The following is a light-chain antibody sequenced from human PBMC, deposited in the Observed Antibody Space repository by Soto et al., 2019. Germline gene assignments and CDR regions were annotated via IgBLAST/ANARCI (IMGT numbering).Light chain of an antibody. V-gene: IGKV1-27*01. CDR1: QGISNS. Sequence: DIQMTQSPSSLSASVGDRVTITCRASQGISNSLAWYQQKPRRVPDLLIYAASTLQSGVPSRFSGSGTGTDFTLTISSLQPEDVATYYCQKYNSAPLTFVGGTKGEIK. CDR3: QKYNSAPLT. J-gene: IGKJ4*01. CDR2: AAS.